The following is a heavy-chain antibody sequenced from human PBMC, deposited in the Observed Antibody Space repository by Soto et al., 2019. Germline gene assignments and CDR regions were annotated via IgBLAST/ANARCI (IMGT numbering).Heavy chain of an antibody. J-gene: IGHJ6*03. CDR1: GGTFSSYA. CDR2: IIPIFGTA. CDR3: ARAAAGSIGSYYYYYYMDV. V-gene: IGHV1-69*13. Sequence: ASVKVSCKASGGTFSSYAISWVRQAPGQGLEWMGGIIPIFGTANYAQKFQGRVTITADESTSTAYMELSSLRSEDTAVYYCARAAAGSIGSYYYYYYMDVWGKGTTVTVSS. D-gene: IGHD1-26*01.